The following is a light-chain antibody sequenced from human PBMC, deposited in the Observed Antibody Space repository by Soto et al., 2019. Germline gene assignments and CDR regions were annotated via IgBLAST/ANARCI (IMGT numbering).Light chain of an antibody. J-gene: IGKJ1*01. Sequence: EIVFTQSPGTLSLSPREKTTLSCRARQSVSSSYLAWYQQKPGQAPRLLIYGASSRATGIPDRFSGSGSGTDFTLTISRLEPEDFAVYYCQQYSSSRWTFGQGTKVDIK. CDR2: GAS. CDR3: QQYSSSRWT. V-gene: IGKV3-20*01. CDR1: QSVSSSY.